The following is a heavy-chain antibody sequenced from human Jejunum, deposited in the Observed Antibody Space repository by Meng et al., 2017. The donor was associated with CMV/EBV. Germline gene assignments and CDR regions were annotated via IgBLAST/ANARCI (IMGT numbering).Heavy chain of an antibody. CDR3: ARGTSGFDS. CDR1: GSSFSRHW. V-gene: IGHV5-51*01. Sequence: SCKGSGSSFSRHWIGWVRQMPGKGLEWMAIISPGDSDTRYSPSFQGQVTISADKSINTAYLQWSSLQASDTAIYYCARGTSGFDSWGQGARVTVSS. D-gene: IGHD1-1*01. J-gene: IGHJ4*02. CDR2: ISPGDSDT.